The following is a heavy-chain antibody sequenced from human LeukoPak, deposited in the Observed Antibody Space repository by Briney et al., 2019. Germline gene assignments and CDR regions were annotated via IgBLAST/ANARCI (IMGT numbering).Heavy chain of an antibody. CDR3: ARAGKLMITMVRGALASKKGFDI. D-gene: IGHD3-10*01. CDR1: GYTFTSYG. J-gene: IGHJ3*02. CDR2: ISAYNGDT. V-gene: IGHV1-18*01. Sequence: ASVKVSCKASGYTFTSYGINWVRQAPGQGLEWMGWISAYNGDTNYAQKLQGRVTMTTDTSTSTAYMELRSLRSDDTAVYYCARAGKLMITMVRGALASKKGFDIWGQRTMVTVSS.